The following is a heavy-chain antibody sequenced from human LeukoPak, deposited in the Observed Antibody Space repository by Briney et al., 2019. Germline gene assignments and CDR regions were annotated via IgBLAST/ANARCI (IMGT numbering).Heavy chain of an antibody. V-gene: IGHV3-74*01. Sequence: QPGESLRLSCAASGFTLSSYWMHWVRQAPGKGLVWVSRIESDGSSTSYADSVKGRFTISRDNSKNTLSLQMNSLRAEDTAVYYCARVHVRGVSLPEYFRHWGQGTLVTVSS. CDR3: ARVHVRGVSLPEYFRH. J-gene: IGHJ1*01. D-gene: IGHD3-10*02. CDR2: IESDGSST. CDR1: GFTLSSYW.